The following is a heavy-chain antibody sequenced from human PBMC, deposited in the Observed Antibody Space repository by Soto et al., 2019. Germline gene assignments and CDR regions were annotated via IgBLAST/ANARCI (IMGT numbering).Heavy chain of an antibody. D-gene: IGHD3-10*01. V-gene: IGHV3-74*01. Sequence: GGSLRLSCAASGFIFKMYWMHWVRQSPGKGLVWISRIYDDGTYSDYADSVRGRFTISRDNVNDTLYLQMNNLRAEDSGLYYCTRGPRPISTGTGAYWGQGTQVTVSS. CDR2: IYDDGTYS. CDR1: GFIFKMYW. J-gene: IGHJ4*02. CDR3: TRGPRPISTGTGAY.